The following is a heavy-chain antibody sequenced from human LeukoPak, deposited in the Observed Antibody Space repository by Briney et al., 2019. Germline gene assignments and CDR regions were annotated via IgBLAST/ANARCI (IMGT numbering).Heavy chain of an antibody. D-gene: IGHD3-22*01. CDR3: ERAGYDISGYCSHYYGMDV. Sequence: SETLSLTCTVSGGSISSYYWSWIRQPAGKGLEWIGRIYTSGSANYNPSLKSRVTMSVDTSKNQFSLKLSSVTAADTAVYSCERAGYDISGYCSHYYGMDVWGQGTTVTVSS. J-gene: IGHJ6*02. V-gene: IGHV4-4*07. CDR2: IYTSGSA. CDR1: GGSISSYY.